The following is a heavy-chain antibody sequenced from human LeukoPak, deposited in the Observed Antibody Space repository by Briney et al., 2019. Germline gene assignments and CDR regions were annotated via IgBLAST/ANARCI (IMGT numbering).Heavy chain of an antibody. J-gene: IGHJ4*02. CDR3: AREGGPYRPLDY. CDR2: VNLQGST. V-gene: IGHV4-4*02. CDR1: GGFITQTNY. Sequence: PSETLSLTCGVSGGFITQTNYWTWVRQPPGKGLEWIGEVNLQGSTNYNPSLMGRVAISVDKSDNHVSLHFTSMTAAATAVYYCAREGGPYRPLDYSGQGTLVTVSS.